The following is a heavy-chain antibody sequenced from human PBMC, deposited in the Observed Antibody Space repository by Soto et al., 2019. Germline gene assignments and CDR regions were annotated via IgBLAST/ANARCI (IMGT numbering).Heavy chain of an antibody. CDR2: IYDTGISGYTPST. Sequence: PSETLSLTCTGSGGSITSSYWSWMRRPPGKGLEWIAYIYDTGISGYTPSTSYNPSLKSRVTMSVDTSKSQFSLKLTSVTAADTAVYYCARGEDAFFYYGLDVWGQGITVTVSS. V-gene: IGHV4-59*01. CDR3: ARGEDAFFYYGLDV. CDR1: GGSITSSY. J-gene: IGHJ6*02.